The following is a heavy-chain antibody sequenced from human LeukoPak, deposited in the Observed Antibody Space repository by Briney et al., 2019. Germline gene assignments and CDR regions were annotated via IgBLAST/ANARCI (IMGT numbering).Heavy chain of an antibody. Sequence: GGSLRLSCAASGFIFSSYWMNWVRRAPGKGLEWLANIKEDGSKKYNVDSVKGRITISRDNAKNSLYLQMDSLRAEDTAVYYCARDPGRQYSSIADVWGQGTTVTVSS. CDR1: GFIFSSYW. CDR2: IKEDGSKK. V-gene: IGHV3-7*03. CDR3: ARDPGRQYSSIADV. D-gene: IGHD6-19*01. J-gene: IGHJ6*02.